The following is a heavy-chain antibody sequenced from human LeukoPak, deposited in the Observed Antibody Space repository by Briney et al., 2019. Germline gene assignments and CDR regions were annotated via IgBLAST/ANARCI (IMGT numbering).Heavy chain of an antibody. CDR1: GGSMNNYY. Sequence: PSETLSLTCSVSGGSMNNYYWSWIRQAAGKGLEWIGRIYISGFTNYRPSLKGRVTMPVDTSKNQFSLRLNSVTAADTAVYFCARDGGSSPWVFDSWGQGVQVTVSS. D-gene: IGHD1-26*01. J-gene: IGHJ4*02. V-gene: IGHV4-4*07. CDR2: IYISGFT. CDR3: ARDGGSSPWVFDS.